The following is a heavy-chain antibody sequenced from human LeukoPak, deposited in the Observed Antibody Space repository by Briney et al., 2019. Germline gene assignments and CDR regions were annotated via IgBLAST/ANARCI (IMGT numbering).Heavy chain of an antibody. CDR3: ASISSSGFKTFDY. V-gene: IGHV4-59*01. Sequence: SETLSPTRTVYGGSISSYYWSWIRQPPGKGLEWIGYIYYSGSTNYNPSLKSRVTISLDTSKNQFSLKLSSVTATDTAVYYCASISSSGFKTFDYWCQGTLVTVSS. J-gene: IGHJ4*02. CDR1: GGSISSYY. D-gene: IGHD6-6*01. CDR2: IYYSGST.